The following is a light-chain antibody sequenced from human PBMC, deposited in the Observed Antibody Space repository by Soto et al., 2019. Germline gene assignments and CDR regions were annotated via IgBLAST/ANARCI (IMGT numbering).Light chain of an antibody. CDR3: QQRSNWPRFT. Sequence: EIVLTQSPATLSLSPGERATLSCRASQSVSNYLAWYQQKPGQAPRLLIYDASNSATGIPARFSGSGSGTDVTLTISSLEPEDFAVYYCQQRSNWPRFTFGQGTKVESK. CDR2: DAS. V-gene: IGKV3-11*01. CDR1: QSVSNY. J-gene: IGKJ2*01.